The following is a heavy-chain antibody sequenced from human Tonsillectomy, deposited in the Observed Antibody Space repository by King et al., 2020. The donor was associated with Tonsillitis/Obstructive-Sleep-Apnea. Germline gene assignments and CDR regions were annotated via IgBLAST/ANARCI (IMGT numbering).Heavy chain of an antibody. CDR3: AGNWSSDSWSYTNWFDP. CDR2: IYYSGST. CDR1: GGSISSSSYY. D-gene: IGHD1-26*01. V-gene: IGHV4-39*01. J-gene: IGHJ5*02. Sequence: QLQESGPGLVKPSETMSLTCTASGGSISSSSYYWGWIRQPPGKGLEWIGSIYYSGSTYYNPSLKSRVTISVDTSRKRFSLKMSSVTAADTAVYYFAGNWSSDSWSYTNWFDPWGQGTLVTVSS.